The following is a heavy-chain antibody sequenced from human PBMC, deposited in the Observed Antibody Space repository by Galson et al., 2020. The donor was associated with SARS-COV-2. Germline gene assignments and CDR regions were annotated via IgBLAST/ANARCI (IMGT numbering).Heavy chain of an antibody. V-gene: IGHV4-59*01. Sequence: SQTLSLTCSVSGVSMSNYYWSWIRQPPGKGLEWIGYVYYRGSTNYNPALKSRVAISVDMSKNQFSLKLSSVTAADTAVYYCARLAYCGDGCKGYFQYWGQGTLVTVSS. J-gene: IGHJ1*01. CDR2: VYYRGST. CDR3: ARLAYCGDGCKGYFQY. D-gene: IGHD2-21*02. CDR1: GVSMSNYY.